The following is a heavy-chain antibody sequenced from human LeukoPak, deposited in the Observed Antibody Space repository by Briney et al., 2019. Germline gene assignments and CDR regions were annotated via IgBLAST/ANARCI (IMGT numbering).Heavy chain of an antibody. D-gene: IGHD5-12*01. CDR3: AAQYSGYVRLDY. J-gene: IGHJ4*02. CDR1: GGSFSGYY. V-gene: IGHV4-34*01. Sequence: SETLSLTCAVYGGSFSGYYWSWIRQPPGKGLEWIGEINHSGSTNYNPSLKSRVTISVDTSKNQFSLKLSSVTAADTAVYYCAAQYSGYVRLDYWGQGTLVTVSS. CDR2: INHSGST.